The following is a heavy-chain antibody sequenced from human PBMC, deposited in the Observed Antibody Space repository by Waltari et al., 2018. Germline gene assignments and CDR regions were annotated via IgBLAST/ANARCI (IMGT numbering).Heavy chain of an antibody. CDR1: GYTFTGYY. J-gene: IGHJ4*02. V-gene: IGHV1-2*06. CDR2: INPNSGGT. Sequence: VQQVESGAEVTKPGASVKVSCKASGYTFTGYYLHWVRRAPGQGLEWMGRINPNSGGTNYAQKFQGRVTMTRDTSISTAYMELSRLRSDDTAVYYCARDPGSGYFDYWGQGTLVTVSS. CDR3: ARDPGSGYFDY. D-gene: IGHD3-22*01.